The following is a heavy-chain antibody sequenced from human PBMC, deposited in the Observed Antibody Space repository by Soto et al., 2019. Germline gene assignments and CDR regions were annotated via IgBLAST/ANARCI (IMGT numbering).Heavy chain of an antibody. D-gene: IGHD4-17*01. J-gene: IGHJ6*02. CDR2: IYPGDSDT. Sequence: GESLKISCKASGYSFTTYWIGWVRQMPGKGLEWMGIIYPGDSDTRYSPSFQGQVTISADRSISTAYLQWSSLKASDAAMYYCARHPTTSVAKNYNYSSGMAVWGQGTTVTVSS. CDR3: ARHPTTSVAKNYNYSSGMAV. V-gene: IGHV5-51*01. CDR1: GYSFTTYW.